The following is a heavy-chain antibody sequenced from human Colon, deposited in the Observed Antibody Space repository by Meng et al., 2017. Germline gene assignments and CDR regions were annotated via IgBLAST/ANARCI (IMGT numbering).Heavy chain of an antibody. Sequence: QVQLVGSGGGFVEPGGSLRLSCAASGFTFSDSYMNWIRQAPGKGLEWVSYSHGNTVYYADSVKGRFTISRDNAKNSLYLQMNSLRAGDTAVYYCARGWLANWGQGTLVTVSS. CDR2: SHGNTV. CDR1: GFTFSDSY. D-gene: IGHD6-19*01. CDR3: ARGWLAN. J-gene: IGHJ4*02. V-gene: IGHV3-11*01.